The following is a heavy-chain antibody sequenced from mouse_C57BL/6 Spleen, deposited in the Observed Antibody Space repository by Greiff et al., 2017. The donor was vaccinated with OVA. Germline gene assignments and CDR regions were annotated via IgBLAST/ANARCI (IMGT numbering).Heavy chain of an antibody. CDR1: GYAFSSSW. V-gene: IGHV1-82*01. D-gene: IGHD3-3*01. J-gene: IGHJ1*03. CDR3: ARRGGTGYFDV. CDR2: IYPGDGDT. Sequence: VQLQQSGPELVKPGASVKISCKASGYAFSSSWMNWVKQRPGKGLEWIGRIYPGDGDTNYNGKFKGQATLTADKSSSTAYMQLSSLTSEDSAVYFCARRGGTGYFDVWGTGTTVTVSS.